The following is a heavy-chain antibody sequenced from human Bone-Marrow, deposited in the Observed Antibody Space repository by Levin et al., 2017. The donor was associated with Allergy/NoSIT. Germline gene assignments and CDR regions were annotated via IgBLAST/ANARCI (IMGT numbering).Heavy chain of an antibody. J-gene: IGHJ3*02. CDR1: GFSLSTSGMR. CDR2: IDWTDDK. CDR3: ARTFSRESGGVFEI. D-gene: IGHD3-10*01. Sequence: SGPTLVKPTQTLTVTCTFSGFSLSTSGMRVSWIRQPPGKALEWLARIDWTDDKYYSTSLKTRLTTSKDTSKNQVVLTMTNVDPVDTATYYCARTFSRESGGVFEIWGQGTMVTVSS. V-gene: IGHV2-70*04.